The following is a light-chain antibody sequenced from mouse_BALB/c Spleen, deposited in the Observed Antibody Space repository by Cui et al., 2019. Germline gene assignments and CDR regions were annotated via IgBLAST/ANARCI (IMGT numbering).Light chain of an antibody. V-gene: IGKV4-68*01. J-gene: IGKJ1*01. CDR2: LTS. Sequence: IVLTLSPALISASPGEKVTMTCSASSSVSYMYWYQQKPRSSPKPWIYLTSNLASGVPARFSGSGSGTSYSLTISSMEAEDAATYYCQQWSSNPWTFGGGTKLEIK. CDR1: SSVSY. CDR3: QQWSSNPWT.